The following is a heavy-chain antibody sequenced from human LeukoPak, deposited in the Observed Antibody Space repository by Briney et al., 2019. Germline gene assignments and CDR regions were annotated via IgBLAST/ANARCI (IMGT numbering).Heavy chain of an antibody. CDR2: ISYDGSNK. J-gene: IGHJ4*02. CDR3: ARDLGSGSSDY. D-gene: IGHD3-10*01. CDR1: GFTFSSYA. Sequence: GRSLRLSCAASGFTFSSYAMHWVRQAPGKGLEWVAVISYDGSNKYYADSVKGRFTISGDNSKNTLYLQMNSLRAEDTAVYYCARDLGSGSSDYWGQGTLVTVSS. V-gene: IGHV3-30*04.